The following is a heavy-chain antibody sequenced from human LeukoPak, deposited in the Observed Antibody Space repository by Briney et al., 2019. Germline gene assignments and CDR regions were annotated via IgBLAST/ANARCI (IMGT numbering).Heavy chain of an antibody. J-gene: IGHJ6*03. CDR3: ARDIDNLTGRYYYMDV. CDR1: SGSISSYY. Sequence: PSETLSLTCTVSSGSISSYYWSWIRQPAGKGLEWIGRVYTSGSTNYNPSLKSRVTMSVDTSKNQFSLKLSSVTAADTAVYYCARDIDNLTGRYYYMDVWGKGTTVTVSS. CDR2: VYTSGST. V-gene: IGHV4-4*07. D-gene: IGHD3-9*01.